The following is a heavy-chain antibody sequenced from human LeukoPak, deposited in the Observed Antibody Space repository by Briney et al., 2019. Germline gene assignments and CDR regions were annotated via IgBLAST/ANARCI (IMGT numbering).Heavy chain of an antibody. CDR1: GFTFSDYF. V-gene: IGHV3-11*04. D-gene: IGHD4-17*01. Sequence: TGGSLRLSCTGSGFTFSDYFMTWIRQAPGKGLEYISFITSSGATTYYADSVKGRFTISRDNAKNSLYLQVDSLRAEDTAVYYCARGDEGDTTVLRGGYFDYWGQGTLVTVSS. J-gene: IGHJ4*02. CDR3: ARGDEGDTTVLRGGYFDY. CDR2: ITSSGATT.